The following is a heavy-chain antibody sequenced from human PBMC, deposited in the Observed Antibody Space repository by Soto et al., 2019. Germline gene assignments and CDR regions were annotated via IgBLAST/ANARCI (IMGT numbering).Heavy chain of an antibody. Sequence: EKLSLTCSVSGGSIISTTYHWGWIRQAPGNGLEWIGNIHYSGDTHYNPSLKSRVTMSLDTSKNQFSLTLTSVTAADTAVYYCARFSSSGSRYYYYFIDVPRKGTTVT. CDR2: IHYSGDT. V-gene: IGHV4-39*01. J-gene: IGHJ6*03. CDR1: GGSIISTTYH. D-gene: IGHD3-10*01. CDR3: ARFSSSGSRYYYYFIDV.